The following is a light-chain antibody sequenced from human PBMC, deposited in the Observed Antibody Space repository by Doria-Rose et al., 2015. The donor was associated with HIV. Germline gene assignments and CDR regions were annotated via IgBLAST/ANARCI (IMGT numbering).Light chain of an antibody. Sequence: SASVGDTVTITCRTSQDISTYLAWYQQKPGRAPKLLIYSASTLQSGVPSRFSGSGSGTEFTLTVSSLLPEDIAIYYCQQLNTYPPTFGGGTKVEIK. CDR3: QQLNTYPPT. CDR2: SAS. V-gene: IGKV1-9*01. J-gene: IGKJ4*01. CDR1: QDISTY.